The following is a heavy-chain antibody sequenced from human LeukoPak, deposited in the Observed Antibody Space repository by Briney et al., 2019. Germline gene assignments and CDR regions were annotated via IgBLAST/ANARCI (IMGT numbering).Heavy chain of an antibody. CDR1: GGSFSGYY. J-gene: IGHJ1*01. V-gene: IGHV4-34*01. Sequence: SETLSLTCAVYGGSFSGYYWSWIRQPPGKGLEWIGEINHSGSTNYNPSLKSRVTISVDTSKNQFSLKLSSVTAADTAVYYCARGDYYDSSGYYGPAEYFQHWGQGTLVTVSS. D-gene: IGHD3-22*01. CDR2: INHSGST. CDR3: ARGDYYDSSGYYGPAEYFQH.